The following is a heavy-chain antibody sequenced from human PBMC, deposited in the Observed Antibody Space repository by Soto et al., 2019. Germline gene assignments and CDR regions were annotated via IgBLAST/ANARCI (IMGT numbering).Heavy chain of an antibody. D-gene: IGHD3-10*01. V-gene: IGHV3-7*03. J-gene: IGHJ4*02. CDR1: GFTFSNYW. CDR2: IIKDGSEK. CDR3: ARDWGGLGY. Sequence: GGSLRLSCAVSGFTFSNYWMTWVRQAPGKGLEWVANIIKDGSEKSYVDSAKGRFTISRDNAKNSLYLEMNSLRVEDTAVYYCARDWGGLGYWGQGTLVTVSS.